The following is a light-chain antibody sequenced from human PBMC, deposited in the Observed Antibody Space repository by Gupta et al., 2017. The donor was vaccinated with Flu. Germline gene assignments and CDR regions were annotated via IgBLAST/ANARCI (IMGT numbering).Light chain of an antibody. CDR3: HEDYATPPT. Sequence: SLCEMATINCKSSQSVLYSSNNKNYFAWYPPYPVQPPMLLICWPSPREPSVPCRFSFRRFLSRFPLSLSSLRGRSVVVYCCHEDYATPPTFGQGTKVEIK. V-gene: IGKV4-1*01. CDR1: QSVLYSSNNKNY. J-gene: IGKJ1*01. CDR2: WPS.